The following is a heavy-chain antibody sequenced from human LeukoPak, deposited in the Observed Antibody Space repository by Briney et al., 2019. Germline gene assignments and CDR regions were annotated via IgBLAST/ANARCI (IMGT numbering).Heavy chain of an antibody. Sequence: GGSLRLSCAASGFTFSSYWMSWVRQAPGKGLEWVANIKQDGSEKYYVDSVKGRFTISRDDAKNSLYLQMNSLRAEDTAVYYCAREFRSTVTGECYFDYWGQGTLVTVSS. D-gene: IGHD4-11*01. CDR2: IKQDGSEK. CDR1: GFTFSSYW. J-gene: IGHJ4*02. V-gene: IGHV3-7*01. CDR3: AREFRSTVTGECYFDY.